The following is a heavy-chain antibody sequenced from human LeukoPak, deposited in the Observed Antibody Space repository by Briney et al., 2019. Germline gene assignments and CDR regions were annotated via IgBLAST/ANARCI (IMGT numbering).Heavy chain of an antibody. CDR3: ARGAYYDSSGPFDI. J-gene: IGHJ3*02. CDR1: GFTFSSYS. D-gene: IGHD3-22*01. V-gene: IGHV3-21*01. Sequence: GGSLRLSCAASGFTFSSYSMNWVRQAPGKGLEWVSSISSSSSYIYYADSVKGRFTISRDNAKNSLYLQMNSLRAEDTAVYYCARGAYYDSSGPFDIWGQGTMVTVSS. CDR2: ISSSSSYI.